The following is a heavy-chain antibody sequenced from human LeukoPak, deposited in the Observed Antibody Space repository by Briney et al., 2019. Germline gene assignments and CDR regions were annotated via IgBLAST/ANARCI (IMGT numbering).Heavy chain of an antibody. J-gene: IGHJ4*02. D-gene: IGHD6-13*01. Sequence: GGSLRLSCAASGFSFSNYTMHWVRQAPGKGLEYVSAIPSNGDSTYYANSVKGRFTISRDNSKNTLYLQMNSLRAEDTAVYYCAKDLLGGSRWGQGTLVTVSS. V-gene: IGHV3-64*01. CDR2: IPSNGDST. CDR3: AKDLLGGSR. CDR1: GFSFSNYT.